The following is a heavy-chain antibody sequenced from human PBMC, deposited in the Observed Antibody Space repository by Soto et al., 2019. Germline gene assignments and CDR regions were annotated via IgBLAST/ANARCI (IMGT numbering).Heavy chain of an antibody. D-gene: IGHD5-12*01. Sequence: SETLSLTCTVSGVSIISYYWSWIRQPPGKGLEWIGYIYFSGSANYNPSLKSRVTISVDTSKNQFSLKLSSVTAADTAVYYCARRYSGYGDYWGQGTLVTVSS. CDR3: ARRYSGYGDY. J-gene: IGHJ4*02. CDR1: GVSIISYY. CDR2: IYFSGSA. V-gene: IGHV4-59*08.